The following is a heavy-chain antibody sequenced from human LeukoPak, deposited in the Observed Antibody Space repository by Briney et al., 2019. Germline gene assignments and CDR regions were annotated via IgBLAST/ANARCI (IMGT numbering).Heavy chain of an antibody. CDR1: GGSISSSSYY. CDR3: ARGRIDGYNLAFDI. CDR2: IYYSGST. J-gene: IGHJ3*02. V-gene: IGHV4-39*01. D-gene: IGHD5-24*01. Sequence: PSETLSLTCTVSGGSISSSSYYWGWIRQPPGKGLEWIGSIYYSGSTYYNPSLKSRVTISVDTSKNQFSLKLSSVTAADTAVYYCARGRIDGYNLAFDIWGQGTMVTVSS.